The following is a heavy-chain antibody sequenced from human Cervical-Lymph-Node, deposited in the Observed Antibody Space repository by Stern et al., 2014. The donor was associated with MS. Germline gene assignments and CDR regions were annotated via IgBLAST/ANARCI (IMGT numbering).Heavy chain of an antibody. V-gene: IGHV5-51*01. CDR1: GYSFTANW. J-gene: IGHJ4*02. CDR2: IYPGDSDT. D-gene: IGHD4-17*01. Sequence: MQLVQSVAEAKKPGEYLKISCKGSGYSFTANWIAWVRQMHGQGLEGMGIIYPGDSDTRYSPSFQGQVTISADKSISTAYLQWSSLKASDTAMYYCARDYGDYAFDYWGQGTLVTVSS. CDR3: ARDYGDYAFDY.